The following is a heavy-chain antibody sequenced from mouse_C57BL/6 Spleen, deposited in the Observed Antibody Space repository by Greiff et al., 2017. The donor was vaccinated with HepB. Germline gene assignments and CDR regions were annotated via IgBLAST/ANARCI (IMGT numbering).Heavy chain of an antibody. D-gene: IGHD3-3*01. J-gene: IGHJ2*01. V-gene: IGHV5-9-1*02. Sequence: EVHLVESGEGLVKPGGSLKLSCAASGFTFSSYAMSWVRQTPEKRLEWVAYISSGGDYIYYADTVKGRFTISRDNARNTLYLQMSSLKSEDTAMYYCTRDEGFGYFDYWGQGTTLTVSS. CDR3: TRDEGFGYFDY. CDR2: ISSGGDYI. CDR1: GFTFSSYA.